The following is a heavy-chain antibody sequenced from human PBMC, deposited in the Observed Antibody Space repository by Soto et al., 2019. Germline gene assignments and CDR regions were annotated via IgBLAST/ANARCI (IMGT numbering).Heavy chain of an antibody. V-gene: IGHV1-18*01. CDR3: ASTITMRFLAPAH. Sequence: QVHLVQSGAEVTKPGASVKVSCKASGYTFTNYGINWVRRAPGQGLEWMGWISAHSGDTKYAQRFRDRVTMTTDTSTTTAYLELRSLTSDDTAVYYCASTITMRFLAPAHWGQGTLVTVSS. CDR2: ISAHSGDT. J-gene: IGHJ4*02. D-gene: IGHD3-3*01. CDR1: GYTFTNYG.